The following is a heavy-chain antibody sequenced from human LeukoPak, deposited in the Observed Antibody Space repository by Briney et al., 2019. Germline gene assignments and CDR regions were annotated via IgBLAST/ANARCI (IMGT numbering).Heavy chain of an antibody. V-gene: IGHV3-7*01. Sequence: GGSLRLSCEASGLTFNKYWMTWVRQAPGKGLEWVANIKQDGSEKNYVDSGKGRFTISRDNAKNSLSLRMNSLSAEDTAVYYCATGYSSGWYFYFQHWGQGTLVTVSS. CDR3: ATGYSSGWYFYFQH. J-gene: IGHJ4*02. CDR2: IKQDGSEK. D-gene: IGHD6-19*01. CDR1: GLTFNKYW.